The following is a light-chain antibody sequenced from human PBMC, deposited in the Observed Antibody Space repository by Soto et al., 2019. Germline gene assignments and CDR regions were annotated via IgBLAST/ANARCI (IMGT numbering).Light chain of an antibody. J-gene: IGKJ2*01. CDR1: QNIRSY. Sequence: DIQMTQSPSSLPASVGDRVTITCRASQNIRSYLNWYQQKPGKAPKVLIYGASSLQSGVPSRFSGSGPGTKLTLTVSSLRPEDFATYYCQQSYKTDRTFGQGTKLEIK. V-gene: IGKV1-39*01. CDR2: GAS. CDR3: QQSYKTDRT.